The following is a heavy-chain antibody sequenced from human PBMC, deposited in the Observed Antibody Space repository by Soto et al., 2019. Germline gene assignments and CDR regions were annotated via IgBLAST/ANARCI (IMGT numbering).Heavy chain of an antibody. CDR1: GFSLTTTGVG. Sequence: QITLKESGPTLVKPTQTLTLTCTFSGFSLTTTGVGVGWIRQPPGKALEWLAIIYWDDDKRYSPSRKSRLTITKDTSKNPVVLTMTNMDPVDTATYFCAHRAVLCSGGTCYSHPFDFWGQGTLVTVSS. D-gene: IGHD2-15*01. CDR3: AHRAVLCSGGTCYSHPFDF. J-gene: IGHJ4*02. CDR2: IYWDDDK. V-gene: IGHV2-5*02.